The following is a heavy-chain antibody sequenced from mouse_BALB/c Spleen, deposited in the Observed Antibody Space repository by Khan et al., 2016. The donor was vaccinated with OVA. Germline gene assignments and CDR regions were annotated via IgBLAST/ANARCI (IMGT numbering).Heavy chain of an antibody. J-gene: IGHJ3*01. D-gene: IGHD2-1*01. Sequence: EVQLLETGGDLVKPGGSLKLSCAASGFTFSDYYMYWVRQTPETRLEWVATISDGGTYTYYPDSVKGRFTISRDDAMNDLYLQMTSLKSEDTAMYYCARGFDGNPFAYWGQGTLVTVSA. CDR1: GFTFSDYY. V-gene: IGHV5-4*02. CDR3: ARGFDGNPFAY. CDR2: ISDGGTYT.